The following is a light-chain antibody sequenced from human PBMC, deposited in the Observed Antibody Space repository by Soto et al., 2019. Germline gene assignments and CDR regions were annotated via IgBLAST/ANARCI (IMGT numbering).Light chain of an antibody. CDR1: SSDVGGYNS. V-gene: IGLV2-11*01. CDR3: CSYAGSNTFVV. Sequence: QSALTQPRSVSGSPGQSVTISCTGTSSDVGGYNSVSWYQQHPGKAPKLIIYDVSKRPSGVPDRFSGSKSGNTASLTISGLQAEDEADYYCCSYAGSNTFVVFGGGTKLTVL. CDR2: DVS. J-gene: IGLJ2*01.